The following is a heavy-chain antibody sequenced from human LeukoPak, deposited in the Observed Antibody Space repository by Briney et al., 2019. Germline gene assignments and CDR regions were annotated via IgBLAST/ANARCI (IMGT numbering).Heavy chain of an antibody. CDR1: GFTFSSYA. V-gene: IGHV3-30-3*01. CDR2: ISYDGSNK. D-gene: IGHD1-26*01. J-gene: IGHJ4*02. Sequence: PGGSLRLSCAASGFTFSSYAMHWVRQAPGKGLEWVAVISYDGSNKYYADSVKGRFTISRDNSKNTLYLQMNSLRAEDTAVYYCARDRRRRWEPIYYFDYWGQGTLVTVSS. CDR3: ARDRRRRWEPIYYFDY.